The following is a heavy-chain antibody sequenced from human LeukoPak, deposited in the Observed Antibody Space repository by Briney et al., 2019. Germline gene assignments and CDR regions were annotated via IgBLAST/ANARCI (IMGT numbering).Heavy chain of an antibody. CDR3: VRETTTEYYDSRGCYRQTEVFDA. CDR1: GDSVRSDTYY. Sequence: PSETLSLTCTVSGDSVRSDTYYWSWIRQPPGKGLEWIGFVYYSGRTDYNASLKSRVTMSVDTSKNQFSLMLRSVTAADTAVYYCVRETTTEYYDSRGCYRQTEVFDAGGKGTMVTVSP. D-gene: IGHD3-22*01. CDR2: VYYSGRT. V-gene: IGHV4-61*01. J-gene: IGHJ3*01.